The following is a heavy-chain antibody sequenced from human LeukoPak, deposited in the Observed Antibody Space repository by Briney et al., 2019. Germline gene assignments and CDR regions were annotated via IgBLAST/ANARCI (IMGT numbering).Heavy chain of an antibody. CDR1: GYTFTSYY. Sequence: ASVKVSCKASGYTFTSYYMHWVRQAPGQGLEWMGMINPSGGSTSYAQKFQGRVTMTRDTSTSTVYMELSSLRSEDTAVYYCARASRKVITRYYFDYWGQETLVTVSS. CDR3: ARASRKVITRYYFDY. D-gene: IGHD3-22*01. V-gene: IGHV1-46*01. J-gene: IGHJ4*02. CDR2: INPSGGST.